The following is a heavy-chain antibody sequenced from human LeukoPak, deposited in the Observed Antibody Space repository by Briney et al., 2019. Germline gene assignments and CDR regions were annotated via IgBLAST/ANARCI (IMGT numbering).Heavy chain of an antibody. D-gene: IGHD3-10*01. CDR1: GFTFSSYS. J-gene: IGHJ3*02. Sequence: GGSLRLSCAASGFTFSSYSMNWVRQAPGKGLGWVSSISSSSSYIYYADSVKGRFTISRDNAKNSLYLQMNSLRAEDTAVYYCARDPTGTGGDAFDIWGQGTMVTVSS. V-gene: IGHV3-21*01. CDR2: ISSSSSYI. CDR3: ARDPTGTGGDAFDI.